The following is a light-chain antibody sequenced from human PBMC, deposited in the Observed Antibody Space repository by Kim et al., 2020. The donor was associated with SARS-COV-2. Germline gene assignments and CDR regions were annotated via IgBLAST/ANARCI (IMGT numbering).Light chain of an antibody. Sequence: GQRVNISCSGSSSNNGSNTVNWYQQLPGTAPKLLIYSNNQRPSGVPDRFSGSKSGTSASLAISGLQSEDEADYYCAAWDDSLNGWVFGGGTQLTVL. CDR2: SNN. V-gene: IGLV1-44*01. J-gene: IGLJ3*02. CDR3: AAWDDSLNGWV. CDR1: SSNNGSNT.